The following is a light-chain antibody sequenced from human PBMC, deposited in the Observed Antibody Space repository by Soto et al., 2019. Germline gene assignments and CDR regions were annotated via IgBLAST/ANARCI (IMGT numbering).Light chain of an antibody. CDR1: QSVGRT. Sequence: EIVMTQSPATLSVSPGERATLSCRASQSVGRTLAWYQQKPGQAPRLLFYGASTRATGIPARFSGSGSGTEFTLTISSLQSEDFAVYSCQQYNNWPSTFGQGTKVDIK. J-gene: IGKJ1*01. CDR3: QQYNNWPST. V-gene: IGKV3-15*01. CDR2: GAS.